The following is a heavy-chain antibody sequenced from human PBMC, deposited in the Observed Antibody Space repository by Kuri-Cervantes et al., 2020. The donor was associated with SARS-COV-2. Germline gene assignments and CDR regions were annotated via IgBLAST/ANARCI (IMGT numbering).Heavy chain of an antibody. CDR1: GYTFTGYY. J-gene: IGHJ6*04. Sequence: ASVKVSCKASGYTFTGYYMHWVRQAPGQGLEWMGWINPNSGGTNYAQKLQGRVTMTTDTSTSTAYMELRSLRSDDTAMYYCARQVFGDSSSSVSMDVWGRGTTVTVSS. D-gene: IGHD6-6*01. V-gene: IGHV1-2*02. CDR2: INPNSGGT. CDR3: ARQVFGDSSSSVSMDV.